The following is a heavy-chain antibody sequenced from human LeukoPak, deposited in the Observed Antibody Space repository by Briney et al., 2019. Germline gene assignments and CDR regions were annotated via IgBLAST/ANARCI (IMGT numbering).Heavy chain of an antibody. CDR1: GFTFSSYA. V-gene: IGHV3-23*01. CDR2: ISGSGGST. J-gene: IGHJ3*02. D-gene: IGHD2-2*01. CDR3: AKETGYCSSTSCYYAFDI. Sequence: GGSLRLSCAASGFTFSSYAMSWVRQAPGKGLEWVSAISGSGGSTYYADSVKGRFTISRDNSKNTLYLQMNSLRAEDTAVYYCAKETGYCSSTSCYYAFDIWGQGTMVTVSS.